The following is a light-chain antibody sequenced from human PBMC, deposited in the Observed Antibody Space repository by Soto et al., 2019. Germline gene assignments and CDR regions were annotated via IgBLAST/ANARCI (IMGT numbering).Light chain of an antibody. CDR1: QSINSY. V-gene: IGKV1-39*01. CDR2: AAS. CDR3: QQSYTTPRT. J-gene: IGKJ1*01. Sequence: DIQMTQSPSSLSASVGDRATITCRASQSINSYLNWYQQKPGKAPKLLIYAASSLQSGVPSRFSGSGSGTDFTLTFSSLQPEDFATYYCQQSYTTPRTFGQGTKVDNK.